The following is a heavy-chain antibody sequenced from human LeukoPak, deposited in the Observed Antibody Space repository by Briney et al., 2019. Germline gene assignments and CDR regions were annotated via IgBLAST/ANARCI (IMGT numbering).Heavy chain of an antibody. CDR3: ARTDYYGLVFGP. D-gene: IGHD3-10*01. J-gene: IGHJ5*02. Sequence: SETLSLICSVSAGSTSSYYWSWIRQPPGKGLEWIGYIYYSGSTNSNPSLKSRVTITVATSKNKFSLKLRSVTVADTAVYYCARTDYYGLVFGPLGQGTLVTGSS. CDR1: AGSTSSYY. V-gene: IGHV4-59*01. CDR2: IYYSGST.